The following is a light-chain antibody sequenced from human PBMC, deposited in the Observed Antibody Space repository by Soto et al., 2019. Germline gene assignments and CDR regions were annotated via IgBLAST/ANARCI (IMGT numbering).Light chain of an antibody. Sequence: QSVLTQPRSVSGSPGQSVTISCTGTNIDLGDYNYVSWYQQHPGKAPKLMIYYVNKRPSGVPDRFSGSKSGNTASLTISGLQAEDEADYYCCSYAANYVFGTGTKFTVL. CDR2: YVN. CDR3: CSYAANYV. V-gene: IGLV2-11*01. J-gene: IGLJ1*01. CDR1: NIDLGDYNY.